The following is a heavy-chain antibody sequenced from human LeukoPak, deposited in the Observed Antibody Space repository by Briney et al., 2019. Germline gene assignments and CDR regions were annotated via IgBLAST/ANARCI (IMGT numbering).Heavy chain of an antibody. CDR2: ISYDGSNK. CDR1: GFTFSSYA. V-gene: IGHV3-30*04. Sequence: GGSLRLSCAASGFTFSSYAVHWVRQAPGKGLEWVAVISYDGSNKYYADSVKGRFTISRDNSKNTLYLQMNSLRAEDTAVYYCARTASINYYDSSGYYFLYWGQGTLVTVSS. CDR3: ARTASINYYDSSGYYFLY. J-gene: IGHJ4*02. D-gene: IGHD3-22*01.